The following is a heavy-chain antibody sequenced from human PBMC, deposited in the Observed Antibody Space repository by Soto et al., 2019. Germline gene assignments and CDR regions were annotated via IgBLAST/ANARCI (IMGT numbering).Heavy chain of an antibody. CDR2: ISYDGSNK. CDR3: AKETYSGPLDY. D-gene: IGHD2-15*01. J-gene: IGHJ4*02. V-gene: IGHV3-30*18. CDR1: GFTFSSYG. Sequence: QVPLVESGGGVVQPGRSLRLSCAASGFTFSSYGMHWVRQAPGKGLEWVAVISYDGSNKYYADSVKGRFTSARDNSKNTLYLQMNSLRAEDTAVYYCAKETYSGPLDYWGQGTLVTVSS.